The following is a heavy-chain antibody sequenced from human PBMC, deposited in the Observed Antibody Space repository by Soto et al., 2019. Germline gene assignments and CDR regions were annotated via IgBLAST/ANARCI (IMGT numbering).Heavy chain of an antibody. CDR1: GFTFSSYA. V-gene: IGHV3-23*01. D-gene: IGHD3-3*01. Sequence: PGGSLRLSCAASGFTFSSYAMSWVRQAPGKGLEWVSAISGSGGTTYYADSVKGRFTISRDNSKNTLYLQMNSLRAEDTAVYYREKGFCFLEWLLSHFDYWGQVSLVTVCS. CDR2: ISGSGGTT. CDR3: EKGFCFLEWLLSHFDY. J-gene: IGHJ4*02.